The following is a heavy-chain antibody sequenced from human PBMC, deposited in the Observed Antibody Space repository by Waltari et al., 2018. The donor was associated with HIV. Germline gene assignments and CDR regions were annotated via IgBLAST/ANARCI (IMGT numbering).Heavy chain of an antibody. CDR2: ISSGTIYI. V-gene: IGHV3-21*02. D-gene: IGHD3-10*02. CDR3: ARQQLGSGALDL. CDR1: GLTFSTDP. Sequence: EVQLVESGGGLVKPGGSLRLSCTASGLTFSTDPMNWVRQAPGKVLEWVSSISSGTIYIYYADSVTGRFTVSRDNAKNSLFLQMNSLRADDTAVYYCARQQLGSGALDLWGQGTLVTVSS. J-gene: IGHJ4*02.